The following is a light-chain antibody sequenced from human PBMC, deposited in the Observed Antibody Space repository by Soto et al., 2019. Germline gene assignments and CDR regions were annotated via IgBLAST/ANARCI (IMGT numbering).Light chain of an antibody. CDR1: SSDVGSYNL. CDR2: EGS. J-gene: IGLJ2*01. Sequence: QSALTQPASVSGSPGQSITISCTGTSSDVGSYNLVSWYQQHPGKGPKLMIYEGSKRPSGVSNRFSGSKSGNTASLTISGLQAADEDDYYCCSYAGSSTFVVFGGGTKVTVL. CDR3: CSYAGSSTFVV. V-gene: IGLV2-23*03.